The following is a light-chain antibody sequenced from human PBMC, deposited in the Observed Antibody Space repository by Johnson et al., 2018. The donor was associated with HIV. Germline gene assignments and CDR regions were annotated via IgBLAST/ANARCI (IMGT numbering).Light chain of an antibody. J-gene: IGLJ1*01. V-gene: IGLV1-51*02. CDR1: SSNIGNNY. CDR2: ENN. CDR3: GTWDSSLSAYV. Sequence: QSVLTQSPSMSAAPGQQVTISCSGSSSNIGNNYVSWYQQLPGTAPKLLIYENNKRPSGIPDRFSGSKSGTSATLGITGLQTGDEADYYCGTWDSSLSAYVFGTGTKVTVL.